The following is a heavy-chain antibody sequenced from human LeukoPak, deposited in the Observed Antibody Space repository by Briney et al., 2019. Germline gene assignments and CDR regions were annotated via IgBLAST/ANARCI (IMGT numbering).Heavy chain of an antibody. CDR1: GDSISSYY. J-gene: IGHJ4*02. V-gene: IGHV4-59*08. CDR3: ARTRIPHFDY. D-gene: IGHD2-21*01. CDR2: IYYSGST. Sequence: SETLSLTCTVSGDSISSYYWSWIRQPPGKGLAWIAYIYYSGSTNYNPSLKSRLTISVDTSKNPSSLKLSSVTATDTAVYYCARTRIPHFDYWGQGTLVTVSS.